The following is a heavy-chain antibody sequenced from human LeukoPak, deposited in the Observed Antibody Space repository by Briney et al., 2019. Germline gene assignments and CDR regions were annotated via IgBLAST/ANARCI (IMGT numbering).Heavy chain of an antibody. V-gene: IGHV3-48*01. CDR2: ISSSGGTI. Sequence: PGGSLRLSCAASGFTFSTYSMNWVRQAPGKGLEWVSYISSSGGTIYYADSVKGRFTISRDNAKNSLYLQMNSLRAEDTAVYYCAALVTSDAFDIWGQGTMVTVSS. D-gene: IGHD2-21*02. CDR1: GFTFSTYS. J-gene: IGHJ3*02. CDR3: AALVTSDAFDI.